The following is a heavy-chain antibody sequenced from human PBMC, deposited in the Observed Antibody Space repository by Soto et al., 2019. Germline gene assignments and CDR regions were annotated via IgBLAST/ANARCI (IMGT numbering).Heavy chain of an antibody. CDR2: ISGSGGST. Sequence: EVQLLESGGGLVQPGGSLRLSCAASGFTFSSYAMSWVRQAPGKGLEWVSAISGSGGSTYYADSVKGRFTISRDNSKNTLYLQMNGLRAEDTAVYYCAKYYYGSGSFLNYYYYYYMDVWGKGTTVTVSS. J-gene: IGHJ6*03. V-gene: IGHV3-23*01. D-gene: IGHD3-10*01. CDR3: AKYYYGSGSFLNYYYYYYMDV. CDR1: GFTFSSYA.